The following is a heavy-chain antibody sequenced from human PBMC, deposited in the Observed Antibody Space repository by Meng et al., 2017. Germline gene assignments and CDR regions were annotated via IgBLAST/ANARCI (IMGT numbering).Heavy chain of an antibody. V-gene: IGHV4-30-4*01. D-gene: IGHD2-15*01. CDR1: GGSISSANYY. CDR3: VRQTYCSGGSCFSTYFDP. J-gene: IGHJ5*02. CDR2: IYYSGST. Sequence: HVHLQVSSPVLLKPSQTLSLPCTVSGGSISSANYYWSWIRQPPGKGLEWIGYIYYSGSTYYNPSLKSRVTISLDTSKNQFSLKLTSVTAADTAVYYCVRQTYCSGGSCFSTYFDPWGQGTLVIVSS.